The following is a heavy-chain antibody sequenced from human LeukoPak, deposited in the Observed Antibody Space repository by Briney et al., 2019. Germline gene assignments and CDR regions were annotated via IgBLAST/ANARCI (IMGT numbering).Heavy chain of an antibody. J-gene: IGHJ4*02. CDR1: GFTFSSYW. CDR3: ARGLVARF. V-gene: IGHV3-23*01. CDR2: ISGSGGST. Sequence: TGGSLRLSCAASGFTFSSYWMSWVRQAPGKGLEWVSAISGSGGSTYYADSVEGRFTISRDNAKNSLYLQMNSLRAEDTAVYYCARGLVARFWGQGTLVTVSS. D-gene: IGHD2-15*01.